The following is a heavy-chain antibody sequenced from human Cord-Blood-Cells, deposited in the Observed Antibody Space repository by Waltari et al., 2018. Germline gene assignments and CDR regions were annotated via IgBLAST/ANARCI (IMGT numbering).Heavy chain of an antibody. CDR2: IIPIFGTA. Sequence: QAQLVQSGAAVKQPGSSVKVFCKASGGHFSSYAISLVRQAQGQGLEWMGGIIPIFGTANYAQKFQGRVTITADESTSTAYMELSSLRAEDTSVYYCARDWGTGDYFDYWGEGTLVTVSS. V-gene: IGHV1-69*01. J-gene: IGHJ4*02. D-gene: IGHD3-16*01. CDR1: GGHFSSYA. CDR3: ARDWGTGDYFDY.